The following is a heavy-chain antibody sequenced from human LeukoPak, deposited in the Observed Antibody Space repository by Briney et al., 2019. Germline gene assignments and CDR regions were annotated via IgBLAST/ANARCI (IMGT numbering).Heavy chain of an antibody. V-gene: IGHV1-3*01. CDR1: GDTLTGFS. CDR2: INADSGNT. CDR3: ARVPTVTNWFDP. Sequence: ASVKVSCKASGDTLTGFSIHWMRQAPGQGLEWMGWINADSGNTKYSQKFQGRVTITRDASANTAYMELSSLRSGDTAVYYCARVPTVTNWFDPWGQGTLVTVSS. D-gene: IGHD4-17*01. J-gene: IGHJ5*02.